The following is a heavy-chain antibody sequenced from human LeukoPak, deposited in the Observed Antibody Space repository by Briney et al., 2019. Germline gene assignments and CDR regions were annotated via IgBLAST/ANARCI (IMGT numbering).Heavy chain of an antibody. V-gene: IGHV4-39*01. CDR3: ARHVIGGYCSGGSCYVRPHHQTAYNWFDP. CDR1: GGSISSSTYY. J-gene: IGHJ5*02. D-gene: IGHD2-15*01. Sequence: SGTLSLTCAVSGGSISSSTYYWGWIRQPPGKELGWIGSIYYSGSTYYNPSLKSRFSISVYTPKNQFSVKLSSVTAADRAVYYCARHVIGGYCSGGSCYVRPHHQTAYNWFDPWGQGTLVTVSS. CDR2: IYYSGST.